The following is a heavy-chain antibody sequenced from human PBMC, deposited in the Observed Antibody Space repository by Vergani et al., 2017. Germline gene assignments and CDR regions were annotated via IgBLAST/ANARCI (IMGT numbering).Heavy chain of an antibody. D-gene: IGHD6-19*01. CDR3: ARDRRGRIAVASSYYYYGMDV. Sequence: EVQLVESGGGLVQPGGSLRLSCAASGFTFSSYSMNWVRQAPGKGLEWVSYISSSSSTIYYADSVKGRFTISRDNAKNSLYLQMNSLRAEDTAVYYCARDRRGRIAVASSYYYYGMDVGGEGTTVTVSS. CDR1: GFTFSSYS. V-gene: IGHV3-48*01. J-gene: IGHJ6*04. CDR2: ISSSSSTI.